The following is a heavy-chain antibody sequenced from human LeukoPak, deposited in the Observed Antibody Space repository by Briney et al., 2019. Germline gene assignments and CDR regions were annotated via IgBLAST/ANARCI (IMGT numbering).Heavy chain of an antibody. CDR2: ISYEGNNI. D-gene: IGHD3-9*01. V-gene: IGHV3-30*18. Sequence: GGSLRLSCAASGFTFSTYAMHWVRQVPGKGLEWVAVISYEGNNIYYVDSVKGRFTISRDNSKNTLYLQMNSLRVEDTAVYYCAKVLSEGYLPGYYNPYDSWGQGTLVTVSS. J-gene: IGHJ4*02. CDR3: AKVLSEGYLPGYYNPYDS. CDR1: GFTFSTYA.